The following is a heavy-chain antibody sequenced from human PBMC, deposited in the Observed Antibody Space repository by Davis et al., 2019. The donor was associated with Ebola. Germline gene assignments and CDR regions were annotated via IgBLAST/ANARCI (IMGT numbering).Heavy chain of an antibody. CDR2: IGRGGST. V-gene: IGHV4-34*01. D-gene: IGHD4-17*01. CDR1: GGSFTGYF. J-gene: IGHJ5*02. Sequence: MPSETLSLTCRLYGGSFTGYFWSWIRQSPGKGLDWLGEIGRGGSTNYNPTLKNRLTIALDTSKNQFSLRLESMTAADTAVYYCARTTLTSVSDSGLGYNYFAPWGQGTLVTVSS. CDR3: ARTTLTSVSDSGLGYNYFAP.